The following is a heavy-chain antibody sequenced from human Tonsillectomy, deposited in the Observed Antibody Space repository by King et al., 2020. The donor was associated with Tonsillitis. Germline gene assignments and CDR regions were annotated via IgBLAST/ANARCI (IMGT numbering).Heavy chain of an antibody. CDR2: INSDGSST. CDR1: GFTFSNYW. V-gene: IGHV3-74*01. J-gene: IGHJ6*03. Sequence: VQLVESGGGLVQPGGSLRLSCAASGFTFSNYWMHWVRQAPGKGLVWVSRINSDGSSTSYADSVKGRFTISRDNAKNTLYLQMNSLRAEDTAVYYCARDNEFGSGYSYYYYDYMDVWGKGTTVTVSS. CDR3: ARDNEFGSGYSYYYYDYMDV. D-gene: IGHD3-3*01.